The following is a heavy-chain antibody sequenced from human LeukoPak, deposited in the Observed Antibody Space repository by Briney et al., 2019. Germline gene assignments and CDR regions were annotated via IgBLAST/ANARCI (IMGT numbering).Heavy chain of an antibody. CDR1: GGSINRYY. V-gene: IGHV4-34*01. J-gene: IGHJ6*03. CDR3: ARRWNYGRNYYIDV. CDR2: INDSGTI. Sequence: SETLSLTCTVSGGSINRYYWTWIRQPPGKGLEWIGEINDSGTINYNPSLMSRVTISVDKSKNQFSLKLSSVTAADTAVYYCARRWNYGRNYYIDVWGKGATVSVSS. D-gene: IGHD1-7*01.